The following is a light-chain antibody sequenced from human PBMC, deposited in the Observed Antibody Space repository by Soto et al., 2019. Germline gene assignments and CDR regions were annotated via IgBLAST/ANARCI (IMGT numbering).Light chain of an antibody. CDR2: GNT. CDR1: SSNIGAGYD. J-gene: IGLJ2*01. V-gene: IGLV1-40*01. CDR3: LSFDSSLRVV. Sequence: QSVLTQPPSVSGAPGQRVTISCTGSSSNIGAGYDVHWYQQLPGRAPKLLIYGNTNRPSGVPDRFSGSKSGTSASLAITGLQAEDEADYYCLSFDSSLRVVFGGGTKPPS.